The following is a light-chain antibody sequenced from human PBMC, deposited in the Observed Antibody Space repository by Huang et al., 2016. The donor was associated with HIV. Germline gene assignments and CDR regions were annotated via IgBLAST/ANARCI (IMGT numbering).Light chain of an antibody. CDR1: QSVGSK. CDR3: QQYNNWPYT. J-gene: IGKJ2*01. Sequence: DTVMTQTPATLSVSPGGRATLSCRASQSVGSKLAWFQPKPGQAPRLLIHGASTRATGIPARFSGSGSGTEFTLTISSLQSEDFAVYYCQQYNNWPYTFGQGTKLEIK. CDR2: GAS. V-gene: IGKV3D-15*01.